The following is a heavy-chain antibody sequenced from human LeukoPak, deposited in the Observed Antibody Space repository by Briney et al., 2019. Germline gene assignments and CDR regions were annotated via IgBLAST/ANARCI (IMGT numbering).Heavy chain of an antibody. Sequence: GGSLRLSCAASGFTFSSDSMNWVRQAPGKGLEWISYICSSTYTIYSADSVKGRFTISRENVKHSLSLQMNSLRDDDTAVYYCATDLWEPSSMVRGESFDYWGQGTLVTVSS. CDR1: GFTFSSDS. CDR2: ICSSTYTI. J-gene: IGHJ4*02. CDR3: ATDLWEPSSMVRGESFDY. V-gene: IGHV3-48*02. D-gene: IGHD3-10*01.